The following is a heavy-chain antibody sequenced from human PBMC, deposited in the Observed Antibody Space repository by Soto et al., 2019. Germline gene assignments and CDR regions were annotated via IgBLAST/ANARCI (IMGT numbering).Heavy chain of an antibody. Sequence: GGSLRLSCAASGFTFSSYAMSWVRQAPGEGLEWVPAISGSGGSTYYADSVKGRFTISRDNSKNTLYLQMNSLRAEDTAVYYCAKDLITIFGVVPYYFDYWGQGTLVTVSS. CDR2: ISGSGGST. CDR3: AKDLITIFGVVPYYFDY. CDR1: GFTFSSYA. J-gene: IGHJ4*02. V-gene: IGHV3-23*01. D-gene: IGHD3-3*01.